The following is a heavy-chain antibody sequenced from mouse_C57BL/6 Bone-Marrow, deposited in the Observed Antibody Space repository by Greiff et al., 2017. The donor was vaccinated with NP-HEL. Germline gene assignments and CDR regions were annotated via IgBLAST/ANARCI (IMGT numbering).Heavy chain of an antibody. D-gene: IGHD2-10*02. CDR2: ISSGGSYT. V-gene: IGHV5-6*01. Sequence: EVQLQQSGGDLVKPGGSLKLSCAASGFTFSSYGMSWVRQTPDKRLEWVATISSGGSYTYYPDSVKGRFTISRDNAKNTLYLQMSSLKSEDTAMYYCARPLGYWGQGTTLTVSS. CDR3: ARPLGY. J-gene: IGHJ2*01. CDR1: GFTFSSYG.